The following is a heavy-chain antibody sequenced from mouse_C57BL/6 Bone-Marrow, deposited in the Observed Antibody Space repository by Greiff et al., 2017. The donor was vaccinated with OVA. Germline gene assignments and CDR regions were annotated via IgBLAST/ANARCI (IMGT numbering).Heavy chain of an antibody. J-gene: IGHJ4*01. CDR3: ARFWDYDGAIYAMDY. V-gene: IGHV7-3*01. CDR1: GFTFTDYY. Sequence: EVQGVESGGGLVQPGGSLSLSCAASGFTFTDYYMSWVRQPPGKALEWLGFIRNKANGYTTEYSASVKGRFTISRDNSQSILYLQMNALRAEDSATYYCARFWDYDGAIYAMDYWGQGTSVTVSS. D-gene: IGHD2-4*01. CDR2: IRNKANGYTT.